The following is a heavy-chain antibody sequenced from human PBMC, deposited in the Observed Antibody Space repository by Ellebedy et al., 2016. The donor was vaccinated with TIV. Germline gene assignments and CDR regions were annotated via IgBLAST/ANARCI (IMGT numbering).Heavy chain of an antibody. CDR3: ARDQRKDAFDI. J-gene: IGHJ3*02. CDR2: ISAYNGNT. Sequence: ASVKVSCKASGGTFTSYGISWVRQAPGQGLEWMGWISAYNGNTNYAQKFQGRVTMTRDTSISTAYMELSRLRSDDTAVYFCARDQRKDAFDIWGQGTMVTVSS. V-gene: IGHV1-18*04. CDR1: GGTFTSYG.